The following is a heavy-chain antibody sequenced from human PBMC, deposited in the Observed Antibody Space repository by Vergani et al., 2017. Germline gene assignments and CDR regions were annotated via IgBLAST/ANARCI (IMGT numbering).Heavy chain of an antibody. CDR2: ISYDGSNK. J-gene: IGHJ4*02. D-gene: IGHD4-17*01. CDR3: AKDGFLTVITFTDHYFDY. V-gene: IGHV3-30*18. CDR1: GFTFSSYG. Sequence: VQLVESGGGLVKPGGSLRLSCAASGFTFSSYGMHWVRQAPGKGLEWVAVISYDGSNKYYADSVKGRFTISRDNSKNTLYLQMNSLRAEDTAVYYCAKDGFLTVITFTDHYFDYWGQGTLVTVSS.